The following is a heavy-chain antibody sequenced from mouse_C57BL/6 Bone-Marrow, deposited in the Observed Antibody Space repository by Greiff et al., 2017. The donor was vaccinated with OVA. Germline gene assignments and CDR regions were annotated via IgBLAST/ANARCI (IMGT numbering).Heavy chain of an antibody. Sequence: VQLVESGPGLVQPSQSLSITCTVSGFSLTSYGVHWVRQSPGKGLEWLGVIWRGGSTDYNAAFMSRLSITKDNSKSQVFFKMNSLQADDTAIYYCAKNRYYYGSSWYFDVWGTGTTVTVSS. CDR2: IWRGGST. CDR1: GFSLTSYG. J-gene: IGHJ1*03. CDR3: AKNRYYYGSSWYFDV. V-gene: IGHV2-5*01. D-gene: IGHD1-1*01.